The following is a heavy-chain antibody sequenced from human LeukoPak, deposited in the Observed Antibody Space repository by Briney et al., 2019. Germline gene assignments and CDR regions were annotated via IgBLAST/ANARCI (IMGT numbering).Heavy chain of an antibody. CDR1: GFTFSSYS. CDR3: ARDISSSWYGHFDY. J-gene: IGHJ4*02. CDR2: ISTSSSTK. D-gene: IGHD6-13*01. V-gene: IGHV3-48*02. Sequence: GGSLRLSCAASGFTFSSYSMNWVRQAPGKGLEWVSCISTSSSTKYYADSVKGRFTISRDNARNSLYLQMNSLRDEDTAVYYCARDISSSWYGHFDYWGQGTLVTVS.